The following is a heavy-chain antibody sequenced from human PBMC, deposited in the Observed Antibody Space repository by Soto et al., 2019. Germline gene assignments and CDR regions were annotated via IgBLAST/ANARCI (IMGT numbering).Heavy chain of an antibody. CDR2: LIPISGSI. Sequence: QVQLVQSGAEVKKPGSSVKVSCKASGGTFSTYGITWVRQASGQGLEWMGGLIPISGSIKFAQKLQGRLTIIPDESTSTVYMELSSLTSEDTAVYYCASRERVDAFDVWGQGTMVTVSS. V-gene: IGHV1-69*01. J-gene: IGHJ3*01. D-gene: IGHD1-26*01. CDR1: GGTFSTYG. CDR3: ASRERVDAFDV.